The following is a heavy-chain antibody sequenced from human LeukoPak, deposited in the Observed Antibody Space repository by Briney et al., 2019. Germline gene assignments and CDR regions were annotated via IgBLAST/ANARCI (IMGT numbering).Heavy chain of an antibody. CDR1: GGPISSYY. V-gene: IGHV4-4*07. Sequence: SETLSLTCTVSGGPISSYYWSWIRQPAGKGLEWIGRIYTSGSTNYNPSLKSRVTMSVDTSKNQFSLKLSSVTAADTAVYYCARDHTSVVPAAVFLTWTSNKRNWFDPWGQGTLVTVSS. CDR3: ARDHTSVVPAAVFLTWTSNKRNWFDP. D-gene: IGHD2-2*01. CDR2: IYTSGST. J-gene: IGHJ5*02.